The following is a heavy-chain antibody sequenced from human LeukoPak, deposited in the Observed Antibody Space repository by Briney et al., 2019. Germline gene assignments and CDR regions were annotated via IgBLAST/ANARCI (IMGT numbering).Heavy chain of an antibody. CDR2: ISKNSDDI. CDR1: GFTFSIYS. CDR3: ARVRPGYYCDY. Sequence: PGGSLRLSCVASGFTFSIYSMNWVRQAPGKGLEWVSYISKNSDDIYNADSVRGRFTTSRDNAKNSLYLQMNSLRAEDTAVYYCARVRPGYYCDYWGQGILVTVSS. J-gene: IGHJ4*02. V-gene: IGHV3-21*05.